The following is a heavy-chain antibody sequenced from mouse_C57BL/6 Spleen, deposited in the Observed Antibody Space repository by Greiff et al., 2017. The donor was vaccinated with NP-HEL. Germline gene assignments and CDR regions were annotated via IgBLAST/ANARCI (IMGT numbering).Heavy chain of an antibody. CDR3: AREETGSWFAY. D-gene: IGHD4-1*01. CDR2: IYPRSGNT. J-gene: IGHJ3*01. Sequence: VKLMESGAELARPGASVKLSCKASGYTFTSYGISWVKQRTGQGLEWIGEIYPRSGNTYYNEKFKGKATLTADKSSSTAYMELRSLTSEDSAVYYCAREETGSWFAYWGQGTLVTVSA. V-gene: IGHV1-81*01. CDR1: GYTFTSYG.